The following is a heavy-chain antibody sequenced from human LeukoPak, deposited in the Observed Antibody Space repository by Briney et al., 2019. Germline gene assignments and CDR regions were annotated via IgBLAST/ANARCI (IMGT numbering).Heavy chain of an antibody. V-gene: IGHV3-7*01. Sequence: GGSLRLSCAASGFTFSNYWMSWVRQAPGKGLEWVANIKQDGSEKYYVDSVRGRFTFSRDNAKNSLYLQMNSLRAEDTAVYYCARDGYGSGSHDYWGQGTLVTVSS. D-gene: IGHD3-10*01. J-gene: IGHJ4*02. CDR1: GFTFSNYW. CDR2: IKQDGSEK. CDR3: ARDGYGSGSHDY.